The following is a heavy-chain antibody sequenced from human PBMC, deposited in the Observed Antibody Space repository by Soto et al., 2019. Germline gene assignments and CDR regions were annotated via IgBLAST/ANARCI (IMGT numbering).Heavy chain of an antibody. CDR2: IIPIFGTA. Sequence: GASVKVSRKASGGTFSSYAISWVRQAPGQGLEWMGGIIPIFGTANYAQKFQGRVTITADESTSTAYMELSSLRSEDTAVYYCASSYYYDSSGYYHDYWGQGTLVTVSS. V-gene: IGHV1-69*13. J-gene: IGHJ4*02. D-gene: IGHD3-22*01. CDR3: ASSYYYDSSGYYHDY. CDR1: GGTFSSYA.